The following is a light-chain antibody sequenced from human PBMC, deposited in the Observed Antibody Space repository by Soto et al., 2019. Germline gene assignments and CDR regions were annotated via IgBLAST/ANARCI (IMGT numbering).Light chain of an antibody. V-gene: IGKV1-5*03. CDR3: LQYYDFPFT. CDR1: QRIATA. Sequence: DIQMTQSPSTLSAYVGDRVTITCRASQRIATAVAWYQQRPGRAPKLLIYQASSLESGVPSRFSGSASGAGFTLTLTSLQSDDFATYFCLQYYDFPFTLGGGTKVDIK. J-gene: IGKJ4*01. CDR2: QAS.